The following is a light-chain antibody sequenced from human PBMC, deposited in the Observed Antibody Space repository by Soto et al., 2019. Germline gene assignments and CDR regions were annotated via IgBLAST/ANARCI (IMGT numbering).Light chain of an antibody. CDR2: GAS. CDR1: QSVSSN. CDR3: QQYNNWPPWT. Sequence: EIVMTQSPATLSVSPGERATLSCRASQSVSSNLAWYQQHPGQAPRLLIYGASTRATGSPARFSGSWSGTEFTLTLSSLASDDFEVYYCQQYNNWPPWTFGQGTKVEIK. J-gene: IGKJ1*01. V-gene: IGKV3-15*01.